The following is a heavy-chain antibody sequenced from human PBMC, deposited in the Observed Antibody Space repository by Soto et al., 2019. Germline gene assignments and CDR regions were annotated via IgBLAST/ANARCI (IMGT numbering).Heavy chain of an antibody. CDR3: ASILTIFGVVTNPSYYYGMDV. V-gene: IGHV4-34*01. CDR1: GGYFSCYD. CDR2: INHSGST. D-gene: IGHD3-3*01. Sequence: SEPLSLTCAVYGGYFSCYDWSLIRQPPGKGLEWIGEINHSGSTNYNPSLKSRVTISVDTSKNQFSLKLSSVTAEDTAVYYCASILTIFGVVTNPSYYYGMDVWGQGPTVTVSS. J-gene: IGHJ6*02.